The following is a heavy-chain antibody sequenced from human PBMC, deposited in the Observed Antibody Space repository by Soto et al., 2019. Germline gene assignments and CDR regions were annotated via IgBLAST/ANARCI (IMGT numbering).Heavy chain of an antibody. D-gene: IGHD3-10*01. CDR3: ARGFRGVCLWFGEKYPYGMDD. J-gene: IGHJ6*02. Sequence: GASVKVSCKASGYTFTSYDINWVRQATGQGLEWMGWMNPNSGNTGYAQKFQGRVTMTRNTSISTAYMELSSLRSEDTAVYYCARGFRGVCLWFGEKYPYGMDDWGQGTTVTVSS. CDR1: GYTFTSYD. V-gene: IGHV1-8*01. CDR2: MNPNSGNT.